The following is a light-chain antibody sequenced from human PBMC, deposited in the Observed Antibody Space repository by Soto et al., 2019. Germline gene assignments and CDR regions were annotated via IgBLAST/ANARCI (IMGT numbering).Light chain of an antibody. J-gene: IGLJ1*01. V-gene: IGLV2-14*01. CDR1: SSDVGAYNY. CDR2: EVS. CDR3: SSYTTNSTYV. Sequence: QSALTQPASVSGSPGQSITISCTGTSSDVGAYNYVSWYQQHPGKAPKLMIYEVSNRPSGISSRFSGSKSGNTASLTISGLQAEDEADYYCSSYTTNSTYVFGTGTKLTVL.